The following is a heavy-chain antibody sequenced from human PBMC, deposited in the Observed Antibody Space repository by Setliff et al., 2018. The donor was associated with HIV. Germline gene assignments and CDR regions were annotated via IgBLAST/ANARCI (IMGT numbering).Heavy chain of an antibody. J-gene: IGHJ5*02. CDR3: ARDNGRYFDRGWFDP. CDR2: IYHTGSA. CDR1: GGSINSTSYY. V-gene: IGHV4-39*02. D-gene: IGHD3-9*01. Sequence: SETLSLTCTVSGGSINSTSYYWGWIRQPPGNGLEWIGSIYHTGSAYYNPSLKSRVTISVDTSKNQFSLKLSSVTAADTAVYYCARDNGRYFDRGWFDPWGQGALVTVSS.